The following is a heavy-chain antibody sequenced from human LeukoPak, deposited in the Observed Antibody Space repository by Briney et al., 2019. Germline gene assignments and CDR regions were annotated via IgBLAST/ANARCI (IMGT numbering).Heavy chain of an antibody. V-gene: IGHV3-21*01. CDR3: ARAAYCGGDCYPYYYGMDV. D-gene: IGHD2-21*02. CDR2: ISSSSSYI. CDR1: GFTFSSYS. J-gene: IGHJ6*02. Sequence: PGGSLRLSCAASGFTFSSYSTNWVRQAPGKGLEWVSSISSSSSYIYYADSVKGRFTISRDNAKNSLYLQMNSLRAEDTAVYYCARAAYCGGDCYPYYYGMDVWGQGTTVTVSS.